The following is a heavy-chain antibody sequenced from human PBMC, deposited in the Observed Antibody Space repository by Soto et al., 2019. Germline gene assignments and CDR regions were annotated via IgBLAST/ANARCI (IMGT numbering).Heavy chain of an antibody. D-gene: IGHD1-26*01. Sequence: QVQLVESGGGVVQPGRSLRLSCAASGFTFSSYAMHWVRQAPGKGLEWVAVISYDGSNKYYADSVKGRFTISRDNSKNTLYLQMNSLRAEDTSVYSCARDSPSGFDYWGQGTMVTVSS. V-gene: IGHV3-30-3*01. J-gene: IGHJ4*02. CDR3: ARDSPSGFDY. CDR2: ISYDGSNK. CDR1: GFTFSSYA.